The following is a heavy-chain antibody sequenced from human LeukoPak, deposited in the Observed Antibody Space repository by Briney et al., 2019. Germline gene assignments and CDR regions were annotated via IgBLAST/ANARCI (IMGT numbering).Heavy chain of an antibody. CDR1: GFTFSSYS. CDR3: ARDLGDSSGYYYETNWFDP. Sequence: GGSLRLSCAASGFTFSSYSMNWVRQAPGKGLEWVSSISSSSSYIYYADSVKGRFTISRDNAKNSLYLQMNSLRAEDTAVCYCARDLGDSSGYYYETNWFDPWGQGTLVTVSS. J-gene: IGHJ5*02. V-gene: IGHV3-21*01. D-gene: IGHD3-22*01. CDR2: ISSSSSYI.